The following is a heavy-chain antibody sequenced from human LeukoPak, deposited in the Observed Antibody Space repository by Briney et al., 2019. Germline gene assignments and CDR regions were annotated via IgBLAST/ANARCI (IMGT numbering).Heavy chain of an antibody. Sequence: ASVTVSCKASGYIFTDYYIHWVRQTPGQGLEWMGWINPNSGGTNYGQKFQGRVTMTRDTSISTTYLEVASLTSDDTAMSDCTRGVAVTNSRLFDLWGEGTLVIVSS. CDR3: TRGVAVTNSRLFDL. J-gene: IGHJ4*02. D-gene: IGHD2-21*02. CDR2: INPNSGGT. V-gene: IGHV1-2*02. CDR1: GYIFTDYY.